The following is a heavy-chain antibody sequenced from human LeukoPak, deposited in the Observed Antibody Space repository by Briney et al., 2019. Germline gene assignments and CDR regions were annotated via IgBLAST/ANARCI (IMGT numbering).Heavy chain of an antibody. D-gene: IGHD4/OR15-4a*01. CDR1: GFTFINYY. CDR3: ARDLDYGEKSEDY. J-gene: IGHJ4*02. Sequence: ASVKVSCKASGFTFINYYMHWVRQAPGQGLEWLGIINLSGGSTHYPQKFQDRVTMTRDTSTSTVYMELSSPRSEDTAVYYCARDLDYGEKSEDYWGQGTLLTVSS. V-gene: IGHV1-46*01. CDR2: INLSGGST.